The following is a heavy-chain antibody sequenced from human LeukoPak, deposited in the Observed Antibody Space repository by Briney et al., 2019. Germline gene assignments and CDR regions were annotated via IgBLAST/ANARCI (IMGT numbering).Heavy chain of an antibody. D-gene: IGHD2-2*01. CDR2: IYYSGST. CDR3: ARGLYCSSTSCYPPDY. CDR1: GGSISSYY. V-gene: IGHV4-59*01. J-gene: IGHJ4*02. Sequence: SETLSLTCTVSGGSISSYYWSWIRQPPGKGLEWIGYIYYSGSTNYNPSLKSRVTISVDTSKNQFSLKLSPVTAADTAVYYCARGLYCSSTSCYPPDYWGQGTLVTVSS.